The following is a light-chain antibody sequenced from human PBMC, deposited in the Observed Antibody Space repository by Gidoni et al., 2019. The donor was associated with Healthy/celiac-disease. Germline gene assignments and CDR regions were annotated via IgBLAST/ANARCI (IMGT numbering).Light chain of an antibody. Sequence: VVLTQSPATLSLSPGERATLSCRASQSVSSYLAWYQQKPGQAPRLLIYDASNRATGIPARFSGSGSGTEFTLTISSLESEDFAVYYCQQRSNWPLLTFGGGTKVEIK. CDR2: DAS. V-gene: IGKV3-11*01. CDR1: QSVSSY. CDR3: QQRSNWPLLT. J-gene: IGKJ4*01.